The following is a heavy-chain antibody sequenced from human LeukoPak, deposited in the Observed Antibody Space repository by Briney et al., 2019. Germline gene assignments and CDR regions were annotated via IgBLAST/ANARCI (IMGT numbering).Heavy chain of an antibody. CDR3: ARVMGWQQGFDRANYYYYGMDV. Sequence: ASVKVSCKASGYTFTSYAMNWVRQAPGQGLEWMGWINTNTGNPTYAQGFTGHFFFSLDTSVSTAYLQISSLKAEDTAVYYCARVMGWQQGFDRANYYYYGMDVWGQGTTVTVSS. CDR1: GYTFTSYA. D-gene: IGHD6-13*01. V-gene: IGHV7-4-1*02. J-gene: IGHJ6*02. CDR2: INTNTGNP.